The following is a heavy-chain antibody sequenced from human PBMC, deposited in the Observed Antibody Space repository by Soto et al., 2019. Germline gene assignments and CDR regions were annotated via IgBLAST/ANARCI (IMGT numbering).Heavy chain of an antibody. D-gene: IGHD6-13*01. CDR2: AIPVLGVA. CDR1: GGNFRSQS. J-gene: IGHJ6*02. CDR3: ARDRAVAAAGTVETKYYYGMDV. Sequence: QVQLVQSGAEVKKPGSSVKVSCKASGGNFRSQSISIRWVRQAPGQGLEWMGRAIPVLGVASYAQKFQGRVTITADKFTNTVYMELSSLRSEHTAVYYCARDRAVAAAGTVETKYYYGMDVWGQGTTVTVS. V-gene: IGHV1-69*08.